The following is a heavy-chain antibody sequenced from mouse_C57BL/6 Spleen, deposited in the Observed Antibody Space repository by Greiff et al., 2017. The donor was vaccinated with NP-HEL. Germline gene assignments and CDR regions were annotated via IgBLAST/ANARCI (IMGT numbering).Heavy chain of an antibody. CDR2: FYPGSGSI. D-gene: IGHD1-1*01. CDR3: ASHARHYYGSSPWYFDV. Sequence: VQLQQSGAELVKPGASVKLSCKASGYTFTEYTIHWVKQRSGQGLEWIGWFYPGSGSIKYNEKFKDKATLTADKSSSTVYMELSRLTSEDSAVYFCASHARHYYGSSPWYFDVWGTGTTVTVSS. V-gene: IGHV1-62-2*01. CDR1: GYTFTEYT. J-gene: IGHJ1*03.